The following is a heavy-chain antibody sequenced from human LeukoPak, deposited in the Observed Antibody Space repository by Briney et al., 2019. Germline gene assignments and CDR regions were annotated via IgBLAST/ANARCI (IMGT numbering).Heavy chain of an antibody. Sequence: ASVKVSCKASGYAFTGYYMHWVRQAPGQGLEWMGWINPKSGDTNYAQRFQGSVTMTRDTSISTAYMELSRLRSDDTAVYYCARDEGQNYYDSSGYAALDYWGQGTLVTVSS. CDR2: INPKSGDT. CDR3: ARDEGQNYYDSSGYAALDY. D-gene: IGHD3-22*01. CDR1: GYAFTGYY. J-gene: IGHJ4*02. V-gene: IGHV1-2*02.